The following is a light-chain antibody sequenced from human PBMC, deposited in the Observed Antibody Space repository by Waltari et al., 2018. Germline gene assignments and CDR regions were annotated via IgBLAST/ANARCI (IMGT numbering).Light chain of an antibody. J-gene: IGKJ4*01. CDR3: QQYHSFSLT. CDR2: DAS. V-gene: IGKV1-5*01. Sequence: DIQMTQSPSTLSASVGDRVTITCRASQSISTWLAWYQQKPGKVPKLLIFDASNLESGVPSRFSGSGSGTEFTLTISSLQPDDFAIYYCQQYHSFSLTFGGGTK. CDR1: QSISTW.